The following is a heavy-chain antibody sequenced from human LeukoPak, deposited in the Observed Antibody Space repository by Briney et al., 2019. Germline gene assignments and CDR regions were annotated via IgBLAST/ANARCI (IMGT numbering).Heavy chain of an antibody. D-gene: IGHD3-10*01. CDR1: GDSISSYY. Sequence: SETLSVTCTVSGDSISSYYWSWIRQPPGKGLEWIGNIFYSGITYYSPSLRSRVTISLDTSRNQFSLKLNSVTAADTAVYYCAKSNGYGLVDIWGQGTMVTVSS. V-gene: IGHV4-59*12. J-gene: IGHJ3*02. CDR2: IFYSGIT. CDR3: AKSNGYGLVDI.